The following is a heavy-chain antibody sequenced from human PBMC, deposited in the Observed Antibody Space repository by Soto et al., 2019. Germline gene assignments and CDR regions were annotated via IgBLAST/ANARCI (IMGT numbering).Heavy chain of an antibody. D-gene: IGHD4-17*01. V-gene: IGHV4-39*01. CDR3: ARQFSVYGDYGRYFDF. CDR1: GGSISSSSYY. CDR2: IHHSGST. J-gene: IGHJ4*02. Sequence: SETLSLTCTVSGGSISSSSYYWGWIRQPPGKGLEWIGSIHHSGSTYYNPSLETRVSISVDTSKNQFSLRVSSVTAADTAMYYCARQFSVYGDYGRYFDFWGQGTLVTVSS.